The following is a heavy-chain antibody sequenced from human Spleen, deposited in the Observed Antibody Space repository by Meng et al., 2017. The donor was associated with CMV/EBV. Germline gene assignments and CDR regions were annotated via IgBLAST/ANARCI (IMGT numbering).Heavy chain of an antibody. J-gene: IGHJ4*02. CDR1: GDSIRSTSYY. Sequence: GSLRLSCTVSGDSIRSTSYYWGWIRQPPGKGLEWIGSVYYSGSTYYNPSLKSRVTISVDTSKNQFSLKLNSVIAADTAVYYCANTPSSYDSFDYWGQGTLVTVSS. D-gene: IGHD3-3*01. CDR3: ANTPSSYDSFDY. CDR2: VYYSGST. V-gene: IGHV4-39*01.